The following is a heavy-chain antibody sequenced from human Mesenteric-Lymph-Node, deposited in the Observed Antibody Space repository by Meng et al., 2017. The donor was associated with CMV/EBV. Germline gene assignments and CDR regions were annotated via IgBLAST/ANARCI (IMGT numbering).Heavy chain of an antibody. CDR1: GYSFTNYW. CDR3: ARVSGYCSSVSCAPFDY. J-gene: IGHJ4*02. CDR2: IYPGDSDT. Sequence: GGSLRLSCKGSGYSFTNYWIGWVRQMPGKGLEWMGMIYPGDSDTRYSPSFQGQVTISADMSISTAYLQWSSLKASDTAMYYCARVSGYCSSVSCAPFDYWGQGTLVTVSS. V-gene: IGHV5-51*01. D-gene: IGHD2-2*01.